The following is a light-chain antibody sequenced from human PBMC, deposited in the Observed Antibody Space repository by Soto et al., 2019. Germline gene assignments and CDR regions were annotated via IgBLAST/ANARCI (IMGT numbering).Light chain of an antibody. V-gene: IGLV2-8*01. CDR1: SNDVGGYNF. Sequence: QSALTQPPSASGSPGQSVTISCTGTSNDVGGYNFVSWYQHHPGKAPKLIIYEVTKRPSGVPNRFSGSKSGNAASLTVSGLQAEDEDDYYCNSYAGSNTDVFGTGTKLTVL. J-gene: IGLJ1*01. CDR2: EVT. CDR3: NSYAGSNTDV.